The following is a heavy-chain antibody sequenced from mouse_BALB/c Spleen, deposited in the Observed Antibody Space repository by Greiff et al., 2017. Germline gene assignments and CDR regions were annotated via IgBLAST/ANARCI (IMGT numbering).Heavy chain of an antibody. CDR2: ISDGGSYT. Sequence: EVKLVESGGGLVKPGGSLKLSCAASGFTFSDYYMYWVRQTPEKRLEWVATISDGGSYTYYPDSVKGRFTISRDNAKNNLYLQMSSLKSEDTAMYYCARRGYGYAMDDWGQGTSVTVSS. J-gene: IGHJ4*01. D-gene: IGHD2-2*01. CDR1: GFTFSDYY. CDR3: ARRGYGYAMDD. V-gene: IGHV5-4*02.